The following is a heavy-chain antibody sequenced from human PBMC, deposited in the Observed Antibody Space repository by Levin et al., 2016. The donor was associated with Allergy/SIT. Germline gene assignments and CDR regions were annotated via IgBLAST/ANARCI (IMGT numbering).Heavy chain of an antibody. D-gene: IGHD3-3*01. CDR3: AKGPQIFGVVITLYYGMDV. CDR2: ISCSGGST. V-gene: IGHV3-23*01. Sequence: VRQMPGKGAGWVSAISCSGGSTYYADSVKGRFTISRDNSKNTLYLQMNSLRAEDTAVYYCAKGPQIFGVVITLYYGMDVWGQGTTVTVSS. J-gene: IGHJ6*02.